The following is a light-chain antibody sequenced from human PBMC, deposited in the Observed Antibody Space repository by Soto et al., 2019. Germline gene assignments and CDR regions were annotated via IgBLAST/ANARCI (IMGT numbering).Light chain of an antibody. Sequence: QSALTQPRSVSGSPGQSVTISCGGTSSDVGAYNYVSWYQQYPGKAPKLMIYDVTFRPSGVPDRFSGSRSGNTASLAITGLQAEDEAEYYCQSFDAGVSGYVFGPGTKLTVL. V-gene: IGLV2-11*01. CDR2: DVT. J-gene: IGLJ1*01. CDR3: QSFDAGVSGYV. CDR1: SSDVGAYNY.